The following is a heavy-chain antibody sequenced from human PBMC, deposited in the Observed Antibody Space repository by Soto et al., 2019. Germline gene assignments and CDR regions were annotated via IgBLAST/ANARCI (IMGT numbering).Heavy chain of an antibody. J-gene: IGHJ4*02. Sequence: EVQLVESGGGLVQPGRSLRLSCAASGFSFDDYAMHWVRQAPGKGLEWVSGISWNSGSIGYADSVKGRFTISRDNDKNSLYLQMNSLRAEDTALYYCAKDRLGIRGYYFDYWGQGTLVTVSS. CDR3: AKDRLGIRGYYFDY. D-gene: IGHD3-9*01. CDR2: ISWNSGSI. V-gene: IGHV3-9*01. CDR1: GFSFDDYA.